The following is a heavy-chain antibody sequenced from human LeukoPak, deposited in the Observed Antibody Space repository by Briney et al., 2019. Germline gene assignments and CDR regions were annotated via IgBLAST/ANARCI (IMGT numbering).Heavy chain of an antibody. V-gene: IGHV3-7*01. CDR3: ARVIGGAIDY. CDR2: VAQDGSAQ. Sequence: GGSLRLSCAASGFTFSLYSMTWVRQAPGKGLEWVANVAQDGSAQNYVDSLEGRCTISRDNPKNSLYLQMHSLRAEDAAVYYCARVIGGAIDYWGQGTLVTVSS. D-gene: IGHD1-26*01. CDR1: GFTFSLYS. J-gene: IGHJ4*02.